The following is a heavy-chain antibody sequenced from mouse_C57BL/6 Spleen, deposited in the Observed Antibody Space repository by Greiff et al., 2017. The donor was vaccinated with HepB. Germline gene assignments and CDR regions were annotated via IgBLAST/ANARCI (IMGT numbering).Heavy chain of an antibody. J-gene: IGHJ2*01. CDR3: ARDLNYGSSYVEVYFDY. V-gene: IGHV5-6*01. Sequence: EVQGVESGGDLVKPGGSLKLSCAASGFTFSSYGMSWVRQTPDKRLEWVATISSGGSYTYYPDSVKGRFTISRDNAKNTLYLQMSSLKSEDTAMYYCARDLNYGSSYVEVYFDYWGQGTTLTVSS. CDR2: ISSGGSYT. D-gene: IGHD1-1*01. CDR1: GFTFSSYG.